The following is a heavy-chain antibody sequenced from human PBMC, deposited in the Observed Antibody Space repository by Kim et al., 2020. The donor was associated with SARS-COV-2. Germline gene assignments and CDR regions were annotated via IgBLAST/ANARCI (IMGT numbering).Heavy chain of an antibody. V-gene: IGHV4-39*01. CDR3: ARQGLYSSGWYGWFDA. CDR1: GGSISSSSYY. D-gene: IGHD6-19*01. J-gene: IGHJ5*02. CDR2: IYYTTNT. Sequence: SETLSLTCTVSGGSISSSSYYWGWNNQPTGKGLEWIGSIYYTTNTYYNLSRKSRVTISVDKSKNQFSLKLSSVTAADTAVYYCARQGLYSSGWYGWFDAWGQGTLVTVPS.